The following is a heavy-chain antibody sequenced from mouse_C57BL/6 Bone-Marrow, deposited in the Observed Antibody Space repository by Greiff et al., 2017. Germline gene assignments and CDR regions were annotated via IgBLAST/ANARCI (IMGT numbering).Heavy chain of an antibody. J-gene: IGHJ4*01. D-gene: IGHD1-1*01. CDR3: ARRRSTGGYAMDY. V-gene: IGHV5-9*01. Sequence: EVQVVESGGGLVKPGGSLKLSCAASGFTFSSYTMSWVRQTPEKRLEWVATISGRGGNTYYPDSVKGRFTISRDNAKNTLYLQMSSLRSEDTALYYCARRRSTGGYAMDYWGQGTSVTVSS. CDR2: ISGRGGNT. CDR1: GFTFSSYT.